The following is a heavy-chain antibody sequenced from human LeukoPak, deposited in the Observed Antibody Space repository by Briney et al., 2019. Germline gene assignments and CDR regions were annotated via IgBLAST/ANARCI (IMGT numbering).Heavy chain of an antibody. V-gene: IGHV3-7*05. D-gene: IGHD1-26*01. CDR1: GFTFSSYW. CDR3: ARLTGSYYPY. CDR2: INEDGSEK. Sequence: TGGSLRLSCEASGFTFSSYWMSWVRQAPGKGLEWVANINEDGSEKYYVDSVKGRFIISRDNAKNSLYLQMNSLRAEDTAVYYCARLTGSYYPYWGRGTLVTVSS. J-gene: IGHJ4*02.